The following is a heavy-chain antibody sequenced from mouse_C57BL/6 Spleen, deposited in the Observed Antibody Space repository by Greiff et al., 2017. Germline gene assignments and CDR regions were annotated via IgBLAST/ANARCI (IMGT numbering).Heavy chain of an antibody. CDR3: TTRGPAWFAY. CDR1: GFNIKDDY. J-gene: IGHJ3*01. Sequence: VQLKESGAELVRPGASVKLSCTASGFNIKDDYMHWVKQRPEQGLEWIGWIDPENGDTEYASKFQGKATITADTSSNTAYLQLSSLTSEDTAVYYCTTRGPAWFAYWGQGTLVTVSA. V-gene: IGHV14-4*01. CDR2: IDPENGDT. D-gene: IGHD1-1*02.